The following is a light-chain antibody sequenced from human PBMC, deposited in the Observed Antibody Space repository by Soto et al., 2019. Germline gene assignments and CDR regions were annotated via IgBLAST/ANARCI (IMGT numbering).Light chain of an antibody. CDR3: QQSYSSPPIT. Sequence: DIQMTQSPSSLSASVGDRVTITCRASHYNSTYLNWYQQKPGKAPKLLIYDASSLQSGVPSRFSGSGSGTDFTLTISSLQPEDFAPYYCQQSYSSPPITFGQGKRLEIK. CDR2: DAS. J-gene: IGKJ5*01. CDR1: HYNSTY. V-gene: IGKV1-39*01.